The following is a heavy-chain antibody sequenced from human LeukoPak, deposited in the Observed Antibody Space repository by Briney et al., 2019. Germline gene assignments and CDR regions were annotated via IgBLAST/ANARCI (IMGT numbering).Heavy chain of an antibody. D-gene: IGHD1-1*01. CDR3: ARLSRPLVTQTETTWRGSIGKGFDY. CDR1: GGSISSSNW. J-gene: IGHJ4*02. V-gene: IGHV4-4*02. Sequence: PSETLSLTCAVSGGSISSSNWWSWVRQPPGKGLEWIGEINHSGRTNYNPSLKRRVTISVDMSKKQFSLKLSSVTAADTAVYYCARLSRPLVTQTETTWRGSIGKGFDYWGQGTLVTVSS. CDR2: INHSGRT.